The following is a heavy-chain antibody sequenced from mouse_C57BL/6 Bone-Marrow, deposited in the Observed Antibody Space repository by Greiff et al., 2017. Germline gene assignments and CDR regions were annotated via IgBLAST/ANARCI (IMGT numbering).Heavy chain of an antibody. Sequence: VQLQQPGAELVRPGTSVKLSCKASGYTFTSYWMHWVKQRPGQGLEWIGVIDPSDSYTNYNQKFKGKATLTVDTSSSTAYMQLSSLTSEDAAVYYCARATCADWGQGTLVTVSA. CDR3: ARATCAD. CDR2: IDPSDSYT. CDR1: GYTFTSYW. V-gene: IGHV1-59*01. D-gene: IGHD6-1*01. J-gene: IGHJ3*01.